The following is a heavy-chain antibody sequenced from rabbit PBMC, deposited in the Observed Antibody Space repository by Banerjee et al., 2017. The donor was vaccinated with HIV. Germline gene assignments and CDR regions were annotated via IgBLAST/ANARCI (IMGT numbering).Heavy chain of an antibody. CDR3: AGDDSLKF. V-gene: IGHV1S45*01. CDR1: GFSFSSGYD. Sequence: QEQLKESGGGLVTPGGSLKLTCKASGFSFSSGYDMCWVRQAPGKGLEWIACIYPGSSGSIYYASWAKGRFTISKTSSTTVTLQMTSLTAADTATYFCAGDDSLKFWGPGTLVTVS. CDR2: IYPGSSGSI. J-gene: IGHJ4*01. D-gene: IGHD2-1*01.